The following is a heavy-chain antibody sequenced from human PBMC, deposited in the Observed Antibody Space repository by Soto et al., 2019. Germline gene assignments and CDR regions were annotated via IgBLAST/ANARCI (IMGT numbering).Heavy chain of an antibody. V-gene: IGHV1-69*05. CDR3: AREGRFLEWLENWFDP. J-gene: IGHJ5*02. Sequence: SVKVSCKASGGTFSSYAISWVRQAPGQGLEWMGGIIPIFGTAKYSQKFQGRVTITRDTSASTAYMELSSLRSEDTAVYYCAREGRFLEWLENWFDPWGQGTLVTVSS. CDR1: GGTFSSYA. D-gene: IGHD3-3*01. CDR2: IIPIFGTA.